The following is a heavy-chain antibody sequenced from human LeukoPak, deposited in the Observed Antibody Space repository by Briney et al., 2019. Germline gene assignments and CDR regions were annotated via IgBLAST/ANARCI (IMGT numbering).Heavy chain of an antibody. V-gene: IGHV4-59*11. CDR1: GGSIRSQY. J-gene: IGHJ3*02. CDR3: ARPYYYDSSGTKGAFDI. CDR2: MYSSGST. Sequence: SETLSLTCTVSGGSIRSQYWSWIRQPPGKGLEWIGYMYSSGSTNYNPSLKSRVTKSVDTSKNQCSLRLSSVTAADTAVYYCARPYYYDSSGTKGAFDIWGQGTMVTVSS. D-gene: IGHD3-22*01.